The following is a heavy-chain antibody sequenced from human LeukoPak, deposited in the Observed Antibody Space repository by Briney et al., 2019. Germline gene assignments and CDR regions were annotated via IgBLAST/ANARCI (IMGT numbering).Heavy chain of an antibody. CDR3: APIAARVPDYFDY. J-gene: IGHJ4*02. CDR1: XXXXSXXA. V-gene: IGHV3-23*01. CDR2: ISGSGGST. Sequence: GXLXLSCAXXXXXXSXXAMXXXRXXXXXXXXXXSAISGSGGSTYYADSVKGRFTISRDNSKNTLYLQMNSLRAEDTAVYYCAPIAARVPDYFDYWGQGTLVTVSS. D-gene: IGHD6-6*01.